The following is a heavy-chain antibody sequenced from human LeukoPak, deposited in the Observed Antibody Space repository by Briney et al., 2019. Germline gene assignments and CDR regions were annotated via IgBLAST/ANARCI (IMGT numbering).Heavy chain of an antibody. CDR3: ARTPAWFGDLFDY. V-gene: IGHV3-74*01. CDR1: GFTFSSYW. Sequence: GSLRLSCAASGFTFSSYWMHWVRQAPGKGLVWFSRINSDGSSTSYADSVKGRFTISRDNAKNTLYLQMNSLRAEDTAVYYCARTPAWFGDLFDYWGQGTLVTVSS. CDR2: INSDGSST. D-gene: IGHD3-10*01. J-gene: IGHJ4*02.